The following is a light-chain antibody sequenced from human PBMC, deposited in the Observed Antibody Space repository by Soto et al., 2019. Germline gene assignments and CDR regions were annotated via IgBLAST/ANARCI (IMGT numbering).Light chain of an antibody. CDR1: QTISTY. Sequence: IQMTQSPSSLSASVGDRITMTCRASQTISTYLNWYQQKPGKAPKLLISTSSTLQSGVPSRFSGSGSRTEFTLSIRGLQPDDVATYFCQQSYQTPWTFGLGTKVEI. J-gene: IGKJ1*01. V-gene: IGKV1-39*01. CDR3: QQSYQTPWT. CDR2: TSS.